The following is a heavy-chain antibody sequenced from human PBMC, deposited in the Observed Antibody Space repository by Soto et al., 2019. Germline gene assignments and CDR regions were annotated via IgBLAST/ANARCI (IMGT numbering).Heavy chain of an antibody. J-gene: IGHJ4*02. D-gene: IGHD3-22*01. CDR1: GFTFSSYG. Sequence: LRLSCAASGFTFSSYGMHWVRQAPGKGLEWVAVISYDGSNKYYADSVKGRFTISRDNSKSTLYLQMNSLRAEDTAVYYCAKPAYYYDSSGYYFDYWGQGTLVTVSS. V-gene: IGHV3-30*18. CDR3: AKPAYYYDSSGYYFDY. CDR2: ISYDGSNK.